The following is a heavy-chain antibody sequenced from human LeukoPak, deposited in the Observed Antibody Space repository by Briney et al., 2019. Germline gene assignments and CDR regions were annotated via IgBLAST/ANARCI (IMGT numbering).Heavy chain of an antibody. D-gene: IGHD2-15*01. V-gene: IGHV4-59*12. CDR1: GGSISTYY. Sequence: SETLSLTCTVSGGSISTYYWNWIRQPPGKGLEWIGYIYHSGSTYYNPSLKSRVTISVDTSKNQFSLKLSSVTAADTAVYYCARGRSGGSYFYYYYYGMDVWGQGTTVTVSS. CDR3: ARGRSGGSYFYYYYYGMDV. J-gene: IGHJ6*02. CDR2: IYHSGST.